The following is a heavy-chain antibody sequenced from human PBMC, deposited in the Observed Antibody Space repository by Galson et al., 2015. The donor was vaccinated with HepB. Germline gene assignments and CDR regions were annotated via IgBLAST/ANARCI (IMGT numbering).Heavy chain of an antibody. CDR3: ARDSRATFGEPNWFDP. D-gene: IGHD3-3*01. Sequence: SLRLSCAASGFTFSSYNMNWVRQTPGKGLEWISYISASSSTIDYADSVKGRFTISRDNAKNSLYLQMNSLRAEDTAVYYCARDSRATFGEPNWFDPWGQGTLVTVS. J-gene: IGHJ5*02. V-gene: IGHV3-48*01. CDR1: GFTFSSYN. CDR2: ISASSSTI.